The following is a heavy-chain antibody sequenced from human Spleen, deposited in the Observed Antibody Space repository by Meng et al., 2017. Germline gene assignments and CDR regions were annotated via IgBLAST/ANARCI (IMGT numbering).Heavy chain of an antibody. CDR2: IWYDGSNK. D-gene: IGHD3-10*01. Sequence: GESLKISCAASGFTFSSYGMHWVRQAPGKGLEWVAVIWYDGSNKYYADSVKGRFTISRDNSKNTLYLQMNSLRAEDAAVYYCARDGGFMVRGVDYWGQGTLVTVSS. J-gene: IGHJ4*02. V-gene: IGHV3-33*01. CDR1: GFTFSSYG. CDR3: ARDGGFMVRGVDY.